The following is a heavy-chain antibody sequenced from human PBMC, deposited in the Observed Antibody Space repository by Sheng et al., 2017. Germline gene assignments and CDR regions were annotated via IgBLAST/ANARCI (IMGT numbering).Heavy chain of an antibody. CDR3: ARASGWQHLIQVLLDY. CDR1: EFTFNNYW. J-gene: IGHJ4*02. D-gene: IGHD5-18*01. Sequence: EVQLVESGGGLVQPGGSLRLSCVASEFTFNNYWMSWVRQAPGKGLEWVANIKEDGSETHYVDSVKGRFTISRDNAKGSLYLQMNNLRDEDTAVYYCARASGWQHLIQVLLDYWGQGTLVHRLL. V-gene: IGHV3-7*01. CDR2: IKEDGSET.